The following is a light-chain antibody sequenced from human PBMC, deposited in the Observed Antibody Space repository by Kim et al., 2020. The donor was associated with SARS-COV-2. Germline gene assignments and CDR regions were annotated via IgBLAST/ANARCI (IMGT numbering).Light chain of an antibody. Sequence: SASVGDRVTITGRATESIGDCLAWYQQKPGKPPNLLIYKASNLESGLPSRFSGSGSGTEFTLTINSLQPEDFATYYCQQYHSHSYAFGQGTKLEI. J-gene: IGKJ2*01. V-gene: IGKV1-5*03. CDR2: KAS. CDR3: QQYHSHSYA. CDR1: ESIGDC.